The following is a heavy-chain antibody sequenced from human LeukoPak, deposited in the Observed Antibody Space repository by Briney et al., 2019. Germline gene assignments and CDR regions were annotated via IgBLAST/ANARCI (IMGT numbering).Heavy chain of an antibody. Sequence: ASVKVSCKASGYTFTGYYMHWVRQAPGQGLEWMGWINPSSGGTNYAQKFQGRVTMTRDTSISTAYMELSRLRSDDTAVYYCARDYYGSGSYYAPFDYWGQGTLVTVSS. J-gene: IGHJ4*02. CDR3: ARDYYGSGSYYAPFDY. V-gene: IGHV1-2*02. CDR1: GYTFTGYY. D-gene: IGHD3-10*01. CDR2: INPSSGGT.